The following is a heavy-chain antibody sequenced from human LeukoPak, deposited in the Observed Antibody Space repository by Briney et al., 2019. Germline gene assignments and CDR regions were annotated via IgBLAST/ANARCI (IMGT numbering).Heavy chain of an antibody. V-gene: IGHV4-38-2*02. D-gene: IGHD2-2*01. CDR1: GYSISSGYY. J-gene: IGHJ5*02. CDR2: FYHSGST. CDR3: ARVGHYCSSTSCYFGGWFDP. Sequence: SETLSLTCTVSGYSISSGYYWGWIRQPPEKGLEWIGSFYHSGSTYHNPSLKSRVSISVDTSKNQFSLKLSSVTAADTAVYYCARVGHYCSSTSCYFGGWFDPWGQGTLVTVSS.